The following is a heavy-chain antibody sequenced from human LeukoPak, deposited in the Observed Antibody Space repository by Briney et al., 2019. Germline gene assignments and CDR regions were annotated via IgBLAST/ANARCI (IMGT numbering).Heavy chain of an antibody. CDR2: ISYDGYNK. CDR3: AKVGRALYYYDSSGYSDY. Sequence: PGGSLRLSCVASRFTFSSYGMHWVRQAPGKGLEWVAVISYDGYNKYYADSVKGRFTIARDNSKNTLYLQMDSLRAEDTAVYYCAKVGRALYYYDSSGYSDYWGQGTLVTVSS. D-gene: IGHD3-22*01. J-gene: IGHJ4*02. V-gene: IGHV3-30*18. CDR1: RFTFSSYG.